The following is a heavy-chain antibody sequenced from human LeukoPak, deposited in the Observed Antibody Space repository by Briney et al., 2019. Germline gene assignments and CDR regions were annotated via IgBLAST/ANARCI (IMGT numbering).Heavy chain of an antibody. CDR1: GFTFSSYD. CDR3: AKDQLRYSGSYYTRADY. Sequence: GGSLRLSCAASGFTFSSYDMSWVRQAPGKGLEWVSGISWNSGSIGYADSVKGRFTISRDNAKNSLYLQMNSLRAEDTALYYCAKDQLRYSGSYYTRADYWGQGTLVTVSS. J-gene: IGHJ4*02. CDR2: ISWNSGSI. V-gene: IGHV3-9*01. D-gene: IGHD1-26*01.